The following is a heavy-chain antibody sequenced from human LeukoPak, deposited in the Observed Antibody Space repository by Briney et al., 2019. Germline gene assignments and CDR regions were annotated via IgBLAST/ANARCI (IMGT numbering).Heavy chain of an antibody. CDR3: AKVGGDIVVVPAADPHWYYYGMDV. D-gene: IGHD2-2*01. J-gene: IGHJ6*04. Sequence: PGGSLRLSCAASGFTFSSYAMSWVRQAPGKGLEWVSAISGSGGSTYYADSVKGRFTISRDNSRNTLYLQMNSLRAEDTAVYYCAKVGGDIVVVPAADPHWYYYGMDVWGKGTTVTVSS. V-gene: IGHV3-23*01. CDR1: GFTFSSYA. CDR2: ISGSGGST.